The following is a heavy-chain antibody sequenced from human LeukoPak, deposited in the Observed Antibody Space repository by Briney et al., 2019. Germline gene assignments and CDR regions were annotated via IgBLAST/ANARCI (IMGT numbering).Heavy chain of an antibody. J-gene: IGHJ4*02. CDR3: AKDLSSIATSYYFDY. V-gene: IGHV3-9*01. CDR1: GFTFDDYA. Sequence: GGSLRLSCAASGFTFDDYAMHWVRQAPGKGLEWVPGISWNSGSIGYADSVKGRFTISRDNAKNSLYLQMNSLRAEDTALYYCAKDLSSIATSYYFDYWGQGTLVTVSS. D-gene: IGHD6-6*01. CDR2: ISWNSGSI.